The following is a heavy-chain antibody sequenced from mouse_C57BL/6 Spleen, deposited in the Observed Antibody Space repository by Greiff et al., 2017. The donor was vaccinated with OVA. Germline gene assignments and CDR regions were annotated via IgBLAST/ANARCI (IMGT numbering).Heavy chain of an antibody. V-gene: IGHV1-82*01. D-gene: IGHD1-1*01. Sequence: QVQLQQSGPELVKPGASVKISCKASGYAFSSSWMNWVKQRPGKGLEWIGRIYPGDGDTNYNGKFKGKATLTADKSSSTAYMQLSSLTSEDSAVYYCAGDGAHDYGSSEGYFDVWGTGTTVTVSS. CDR2: IYPGDGDT. CDR1: GYAFSSSW. J-gene: IGHJ1*03. CDR3: AGDGAHDYGSSEGYFDV.